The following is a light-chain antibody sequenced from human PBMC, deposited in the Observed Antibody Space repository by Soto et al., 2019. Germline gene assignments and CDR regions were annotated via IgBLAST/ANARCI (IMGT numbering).Light chain of an antibody. CDR1: QTVRNH. CDR3: QQRDTWPPFT. J-gene: IGKJ3*01. CDR2: DAS. Sequence: EIVFTQSPATLSLSPGERATLSCRASQTVRNHLAWYQQKPGQAPRLLIFDASNRASGIPARFSGSGSGTDFTLTISSLEPEDFAVYYCQQRDTWPPFTFGPGTKVDFK. V-gene: IGKV3-11*01.